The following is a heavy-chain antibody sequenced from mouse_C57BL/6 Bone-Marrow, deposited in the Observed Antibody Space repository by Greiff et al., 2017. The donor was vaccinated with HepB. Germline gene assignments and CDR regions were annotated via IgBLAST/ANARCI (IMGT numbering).Heavy chain of an antibody. CDR2: INPGSGGT. Sequence: QVQLQQSGAELVRPGTSVKVSCKASGYAFTNYLIEWVKQRPGQGLEWIGVINPGSGGTNYNEKFKGKATLTADKSSSTAYMQLSSLTSEDSAVYFCARSTQLGRFAYWGQGTLVTVSA. D-gene: IGHD4-1*02. V-gene: IGHV1-54*01. CDR1: GYAFTNYL. CDR3: ARSTQLGRFAY. J-gene: IGHJ3*01.